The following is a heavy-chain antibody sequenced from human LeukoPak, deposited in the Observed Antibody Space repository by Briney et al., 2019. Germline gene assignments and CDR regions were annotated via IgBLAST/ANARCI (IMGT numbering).Heavy chain of an antibody. Sequence: SSETLSLTCTVSGGSISSYYWSWIRQPPGKGLEWIGYIYYSGSTDYNPSLKSRVTISVDRSKNQMSLKLSSVTAADTAVYYCARCLGFLIGSSWYPDAFDIWGQGTMVTVSS. CDR3: ARCLGFLIGSSWYPDAFDI. D-gene: IGHD6-13*01. J-gene: IGHJ3*02. V-gene: IGHV4-59*08. CDR1: GGSISSYY. CDR2: IYYSGST.